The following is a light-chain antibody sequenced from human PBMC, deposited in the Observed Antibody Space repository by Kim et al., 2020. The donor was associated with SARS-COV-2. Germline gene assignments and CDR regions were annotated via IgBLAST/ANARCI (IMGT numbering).Light chain of an antibody. CDR1: RLRSYY. J-gene: IGLJ2*01. CDR3: NSRDSSTNRLV. V-gene: IGLV3-19*01. Sequence: ALGQTVRITCQGDRLRSYYASWYQQKPGQAPVVVIYGKNNRPSGIPDRFSGSSSGNTASLTIAGAQAEDEADYYCNSRDSSTNRLVFGGGTKLTVL. CDR2: GKN.